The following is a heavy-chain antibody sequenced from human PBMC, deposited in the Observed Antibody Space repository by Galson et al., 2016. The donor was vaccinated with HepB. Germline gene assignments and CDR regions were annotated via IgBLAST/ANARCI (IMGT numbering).Heavy chain of an antibody. CDR3: ARDGPHDFWSGYPFDY. J-gene: IGHJ4*02. V-gene: IGHV3-30-3*01. CDR1: GFTFSSYA. D-gene: IGHD3-3*01. CDR2: ISFDGSNN. Sequence: SLRLPCAASGFTFSSYAMHWVRQAPGKGLEWVAVISFDGSNNFYADSLKGRFTISRDNSKNTLYLQMNSLRAEDTAVYYCARDGPHDFWSGYPFDYWGQGTLVTVSS.